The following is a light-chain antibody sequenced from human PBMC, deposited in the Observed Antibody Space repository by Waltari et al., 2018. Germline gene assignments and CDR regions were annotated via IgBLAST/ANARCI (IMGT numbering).Light chain of an antibody. CDR2: EDN. Sequence: SYELTQPPSVSVSPGQTARITCSGDALPNKYGYWYQQKSGQAPGLVIYEDNKARSGSPEGFSGSSSGTKVTLTISGAQVEDEGDYYCYSTDRTGKQRVFGGGTKLTVL. J-gene: IGLJ2*01. V-gene: IGLV3-10*01. CDR1: ALPNKY. CDR3: YSTDRTGKQRV.